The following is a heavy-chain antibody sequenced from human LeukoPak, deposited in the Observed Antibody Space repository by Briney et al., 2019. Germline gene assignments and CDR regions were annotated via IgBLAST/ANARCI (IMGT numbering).Heavy chain of an antibody. CDR3: ARGYCSGGSCYSYYYYNYMDV. Sequence: PSGTLSLTCAVYGGSFSGYYWNWVRQPPGKGLEWIGETDHGGSAKYNPSLKSRATISVDTSKNQFSLKLSSVTAADTAVYYCARGYCSGGSCYSYYYYNYMDVWGKGTTVTVSS. D-gene: IGHD2-15*01. V-gene: IGHV4-34*01. CDR2: TDHGGSA. CDR1: GGSFSGYY. J-gene: IGHJ6*03.